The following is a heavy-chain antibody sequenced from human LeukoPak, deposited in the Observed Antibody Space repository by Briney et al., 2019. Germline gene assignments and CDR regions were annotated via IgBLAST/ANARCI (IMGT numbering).Heavy chain of an antibody. CDR2: IYSGGST. V-gene: IGHV3-53*01. J-gene: IGHJ4*02. Sequence: GGSLRLSCAASGFTVSSNYMSWVRQAPGKGLEWVSVIYSGGSTYYADSVKGRFTISRDNSKNTLYLQMNSLRAEDTAVYYCASTDTAMAPFDYWGQGNLVTVSS. D-gene: IGHD5-18*01. CDR3: ASTDTAMAPFDY. CDR1: GFTVSSNY.